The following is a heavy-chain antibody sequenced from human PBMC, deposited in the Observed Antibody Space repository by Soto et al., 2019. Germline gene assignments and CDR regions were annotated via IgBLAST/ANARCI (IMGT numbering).Heavy chain of an antibody. CDR1: GGSISSGGYY. Sequence: PSETVSLTCTVSGGSISSGGYYWSWIRQHPGKGLEWIGYIYYSGSTYYNPSLKGRVTISVDTSKNQFSLKLSSVTAADTAVYYCARTTVRSREAFDIWGQGTMVTVSS. CDR2: IYYSGST. V-gene: IGHV4-31*03. CDR3: ARTTVRSREAFDI. D-gene: IGHD4-17*01. J-gene: IGHJ3*02.